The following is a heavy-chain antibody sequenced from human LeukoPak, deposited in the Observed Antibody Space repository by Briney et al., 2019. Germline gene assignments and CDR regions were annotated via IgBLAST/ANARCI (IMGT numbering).Heavy chain of an antibody. CDR3: ARVFYSSSWAQYYYYMDV. Sequence: TSETLSLTCTVSGGSISGYHWSWFRQPPGKGLEWIGYIDYTWNTNYSPSLKSRVTMSLDMSKNQFSLKLSSVTAADTAVYYCARVFYSSSWAQYYYYMDVWGKGTTVTVSS. V-gene: IGHV4-59*01. J-gene: IGHJ6*03. CDR2: IDYTWNT. D-gene: IGHD6-13*01. CDR1: GGSISGYH.